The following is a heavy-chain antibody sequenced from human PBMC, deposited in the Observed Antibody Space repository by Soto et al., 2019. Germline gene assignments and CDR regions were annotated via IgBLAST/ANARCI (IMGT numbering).Heavy chain of an antibody. CDR2: ISAHNGNT. J-gene: IGHJ4*02. D-gene: IGHD1-1*01. CDR1: GYTFTSYG. Sequence: QVHLVQSGAEVKKPGASVKVSCKGSGYTFTSYGITWVRQARGQGLERMGWISAHNGNTDYAQKLQGRVTVTRDTSTSTAYMELTSLRSDHTAVYYCARGRYGDYWGQGALVTVSS. V-gene: IGHV1-18*01. CDR3: ARGRYGDY.